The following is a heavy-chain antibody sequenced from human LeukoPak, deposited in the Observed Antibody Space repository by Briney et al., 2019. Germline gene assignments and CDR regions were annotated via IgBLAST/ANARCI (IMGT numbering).Heavy chain of an antibody. CDR1: GFTVSSND. J-gene: IGHJ4*02. Sequence: GGSLRLSCAASGFTVSSNDMSWVRQAPGKGLECISVIYSGGSTDCADSVKGRLTISRDNSKNTLYLQMNSLRAEDTAVYYCARVVDHDYGDYYLGYWGQGTLVTVSS. V-gene: IGHV3-53*01. CDR3: ARVVDHDYGDYYLGY. CDR2: IYSGGST. D-gene: IGHD4-17*01.